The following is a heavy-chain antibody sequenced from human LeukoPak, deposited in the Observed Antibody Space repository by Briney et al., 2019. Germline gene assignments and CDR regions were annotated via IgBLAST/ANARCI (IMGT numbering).Heavy chain of an antibody. V-gene: IGHV3-23*01. CDR1: GFTFRDEA. CDR3: VKNGARSGWYAEFAS. D-gene: IGHD6-19*01. Sequence: GGPLRLSCAASGFTFRDEAMSWVRQAPGKGLDWVSSISGAAGGIYYADSVRGRFTISRDNSKNTLYLQMNSLGVGDTAVYYCVKNGARSGWYAEFASWGQGTLVTVSS. J-gene: IGHJ5*02. CDR2: ISGAAGGI.